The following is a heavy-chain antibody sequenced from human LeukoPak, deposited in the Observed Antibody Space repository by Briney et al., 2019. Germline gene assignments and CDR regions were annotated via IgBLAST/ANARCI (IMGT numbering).Heavy chain of an antibody. CDR3: ARLHCGGDCYSGWFDP. V-gene: IGHV4-34*01. Sequence: PSETLSLTCAVYGGSFSGYYWSWIRQPPGKGLEWIGEINHSGSTNYNPSLKSRVTISVDTSKNQFSLKLSSVTAADTAVYYCARLHCGGDCYSGWFDPWGQGTLVTVSS. J-gene: IGHJ5*02. CDR1: GGSFSGYY. CDR2: INHSGST. D-gene: IGHD2-21*01.